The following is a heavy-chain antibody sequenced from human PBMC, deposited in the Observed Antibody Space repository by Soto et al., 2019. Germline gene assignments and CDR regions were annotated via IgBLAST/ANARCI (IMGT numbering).Heavy chain of an antibody. CDR1: GYAFGDYD. CDR3: ARMATYGTLNWFDP. J-gene: IGHJ5*02. D-gene: IGHD1-1*01. CDR2: MNPNSANT. Sequence: QVQLVQSGAEVQRPGASVKVSCRASGYAFGDYDISWVRQAPGQGLEWRGWMNPNSANTGYAQKFQGRVSMTRDISISTAYMELSRLRPEDTAIYYCARMATYGTLNWFDPWGQGALVTVSS. V-gene: IGHV1-8*01.